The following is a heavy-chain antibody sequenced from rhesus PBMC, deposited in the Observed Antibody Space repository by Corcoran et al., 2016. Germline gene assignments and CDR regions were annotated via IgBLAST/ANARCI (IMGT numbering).Heavy chain of an antibody. V-gene: IGHV4-93*02. CDR2: IHDRTGKT. J-gene: IGHJ5-1*01. D-gene: IGHD6-43*01. Sequence: QVQLQESGPAVVTPSETLSLTCAVSGGSISSSNWWDWIRQSPGKGLEWIGGIHDRTGKTVYRPTLKGRVTLAIATSQNQFALKLSSVTAADTDVYFCARHLGSSYGWRFDVWGAGVLVTVSS. CDR3: ARHLGSSYGWRFDV. CDR1: GGSISSSNW.